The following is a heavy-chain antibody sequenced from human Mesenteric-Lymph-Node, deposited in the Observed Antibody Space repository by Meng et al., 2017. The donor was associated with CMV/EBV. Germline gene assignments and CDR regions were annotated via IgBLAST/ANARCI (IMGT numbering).Heavy chain of an antibody. D-gene: IGHD2-2*01. Sequence: SCAASGFTFSSYGMHWVRQAPGKGLEWVAFIRYDGSNKYYADSVKGRFTTSRDNSKNTLYLQMNSLRAEDTAVYYCANDIVVSGGWYYGMDVWGQGTTVTVSS. J-gene: IGHJ6*02. V-gene: IGHV3-30*02. CDR1: GFTFSSYG. CDR3: ANDIVVSGGWYYGMDV. CDR2: IRYDGSNK.